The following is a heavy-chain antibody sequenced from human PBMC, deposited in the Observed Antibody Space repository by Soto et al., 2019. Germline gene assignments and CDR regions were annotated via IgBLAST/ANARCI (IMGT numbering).Heavy chain of an antibody. D-gene: IGHD3-22*01. V-gene: IGHV4-34*01. CDR3: ASHFYDSSGYPLGRDY. Sequence: QVQLQQWGAGLLKPSETLSLTCAVYGGSFSGYYWSWIRQPPGKGLEWIGEINHSGSTNYNPSLKSRVTISVDPSKNQFSLKLSAVTAADTAVYYFASHFYDSSGYPLGRDYWGQGTLVTVSS. J-gene: IGHJ4*02. CDR1: GGSFSGYY. CDR2: INHSGST.